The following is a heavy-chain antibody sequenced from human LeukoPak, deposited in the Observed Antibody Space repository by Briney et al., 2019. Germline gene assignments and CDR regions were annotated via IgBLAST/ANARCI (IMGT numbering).Heavy chain of an antibody. CDR1: GFTFSSYA. D-gene: IGHD5-12*01. CDR2: ISGSGGST. CDR3: AKYGWLWPRGDYYYMDV. V-gene: IGHV3-23*01. J-gene: IGHJ6*03. Sequence: GGSLRLSCAASGFTFSSYAMSWVRQAPGKGLEWVSAISGSGGSTYYADSVKGRFTISRDNSKNTLYLQMNSLRAEDTAVYYCAKYGWLWPRGDYYYMDVWGKGTTVTVSS.